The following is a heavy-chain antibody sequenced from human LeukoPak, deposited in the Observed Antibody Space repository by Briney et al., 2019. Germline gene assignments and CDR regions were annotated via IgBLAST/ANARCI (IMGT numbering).Heavy chain of an antibody. D-gene: IGHD3-3*01. CDR3: ARDYDFWGGYYYPGY. V-gene: IGHV1-3*01. CDR2: INAGNGNI. CDR1: GHTSTTYA. J-gene: IGHJ4*02. Sequence: GASVKVSCKASGHTSTTYAIHWVRQAPGQGLEWMGWINAGNGNIKYSQKFQGRVTITRDTSASTAYMELSSPRSEDTAVYYCARDYDFWGGYYYPGYWGQGTLVTVSS.